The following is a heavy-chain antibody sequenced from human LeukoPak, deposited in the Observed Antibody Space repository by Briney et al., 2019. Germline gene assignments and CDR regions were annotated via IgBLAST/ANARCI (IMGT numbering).Heavy chain of an antibody. CDR1: GFTFSSYA. V-gene: IGHV3-23*01. CDR3: AKDRRLPWDYFDS. Sequence: GGSLRLSCVASGFTFSSYAMSWFRQAPGRGLEWVSAIDGSGGSTYYADSVKGRSTISRDNSKNTLYLQMHSLRAEDTAIYYCAKDRRLPWDYFDSWGQGTQVTVSS. D-gene: IGHD5-12*01. CDR2: IDGSGGST. J-gene: IGHJ4*02.